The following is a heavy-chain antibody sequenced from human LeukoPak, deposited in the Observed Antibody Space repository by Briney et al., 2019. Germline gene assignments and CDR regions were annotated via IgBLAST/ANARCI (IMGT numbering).Heavy chain of an antibody. J-gene: IGHJ4*02. CDR3: SRSGPLGGCYQSY. CDR2: IDPSDSYT. CDR1: GYSFTSYW. D-gene: IGHD1-26*01. V-gene: IGHV5-10-1*01. Sequence: GESLKISCKGSGYSFTSYWISWVRQMPGKGLEWMGRIDPSDSYTNHSPSFQGHVTISADKSISTAYLQWSSLKASDTAMYYCSRSGPLGGCYQSYWGQGTLVTVAS.